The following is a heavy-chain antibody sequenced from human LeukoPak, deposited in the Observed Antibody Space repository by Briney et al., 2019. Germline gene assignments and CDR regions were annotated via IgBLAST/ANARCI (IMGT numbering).Heavy chain of an antibody. D-gene: IGHD2-8*02. J-gene: IGHJ4*02. V-gene: IGHV5-51*01. CDR3: AGERSFTGNNRDFDY. CDR2: IYPGDSDT. Sequence: GESLKISCEGSGYSLTNHWIGWVRQMPGKGLEWMGIIYPGDSDTRYSPSLQGQVAISADKSIRTAYLQWSSLKASDTAMYYCAGERSFTGNNRDFDYWGQGTLVTVSS. CDR1: GYSLTNHW.